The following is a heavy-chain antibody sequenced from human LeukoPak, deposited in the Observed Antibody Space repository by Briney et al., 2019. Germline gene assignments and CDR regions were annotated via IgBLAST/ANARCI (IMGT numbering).Heavy chain of an antibody. CDR3: ARAAYCGGDCYYYFEY. D-gene: IGHD2-21*02. CDR1: GDTFSGYY. V-gene: IGHV1-2*02. CDR2: ITPNSGDT. Sequence: ASVKVSCKASGDTFSGYYMHWIRQAPGQGLECMGLITPNSGDTIYAQKFQGRVTMTRDTSISTAYMELSRLRSDDTAVYYCARAAYCGGDCYYYFEYWGQGTLVTVSS. J-gene: IGHJ4*02.